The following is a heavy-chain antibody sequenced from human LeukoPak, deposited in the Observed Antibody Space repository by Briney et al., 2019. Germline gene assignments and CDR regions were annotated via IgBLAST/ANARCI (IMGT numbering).Heavy chain of an antibody. J-gene: IGHJ6*04. CDR3: ASRYCSSTSCYDYYYGMDV. CDR2: IIPIFGTA. Sequence: SVKVSCKASGGTFSSYAISWVRLAPGQGLEWMGGIIPIFGTANYAQKFQGRVTITADKSTSTAYMELSSLRSEDTAVYYCASRYCSSTSCYDYYYGMDVWGKGTTVTVSS. V-gene: IGHV1-69*06. CDR1: GGTFSSYA. D-gene: IGHD2-2*01.